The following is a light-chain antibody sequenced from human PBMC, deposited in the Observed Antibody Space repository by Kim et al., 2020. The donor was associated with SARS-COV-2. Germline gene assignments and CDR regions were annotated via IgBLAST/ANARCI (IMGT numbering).Light chain of an antibody. CDR2: SNN. Sequence: PGQGVTISCSGSTSNIGTNTVNWYQHLPGTAPKLLIYSNNQRPSGVPDRFSGSKSGTSASLAISGLQSEDEADYYCAAWDDSLNGLFGGGTKLTVL. V-gene: IGLV1-44*01. CDR3: AAWDDSLNGL. CDR1: TSNIGTNT. J-gene: IGLJ3*02.